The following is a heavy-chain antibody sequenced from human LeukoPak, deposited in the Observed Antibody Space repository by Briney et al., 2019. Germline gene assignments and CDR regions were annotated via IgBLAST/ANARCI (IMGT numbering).Heavy chain of an antibody. D-gene: IGHD6-6*01. Sequence: GGSLRLSCAASGFTFSSYEMNWVRQAPGKGLEWVSSISSSSSYIYYADSVKGRFTISRDNAKNSLYLQMNSLRAEDTAVYYCARYSSSSGPIDYWGQGTLVTVSS. CDR2: ISSSSSYI. CDR1: GFTFSSYE. CDR3: ARYSSSSGPIDY. V-gene: IGHV3-21*01. J-gene: IGHJ4*02.